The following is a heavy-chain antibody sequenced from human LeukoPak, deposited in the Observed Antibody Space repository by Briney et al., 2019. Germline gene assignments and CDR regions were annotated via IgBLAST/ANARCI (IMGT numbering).Heavy chain of an antibody. Sequence: SETLSLTCTVSGGSLSSYYWSWIRQPPGKGLEWIGYIYYSGSTNYNPSLKSRVTMSVATSKNQFSLKLSSVTAADTAVYHCARQGSDCSGGSCYYYYFDYWGQGTLVTVSS. V-gene: IGHV4-59*08. D-gene: IGHD2-15*01. CDR2: IYYSGST. CDR1: GGSLSSYY. CDR3: ARQGSDCSGGSCYYYYFDY. J-gene: IGHJ4*02.